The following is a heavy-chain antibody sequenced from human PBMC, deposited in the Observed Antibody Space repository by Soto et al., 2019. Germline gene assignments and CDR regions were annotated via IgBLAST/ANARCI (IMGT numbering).Heavy chain of an antibody. V-gene: IGHV4-39*01. CDR3: ARVIKAVAVDY. D-gene: IGHD6-19*01. CDR2: IYYSGST. CDR1: GGSISSSSYY. J-gene: IGHJ4*02. Sequence: QLQLQESGPGLVKPSETLSLTCTVSGGSISSSSYYWGWIRQPPGKGLEWIGSIYYSGSTYYNPSLKSRVTISVDTSKNQFSLKLSSVTAADTAVYYCARVIKAVAVDYWGQGTLVTVSS.